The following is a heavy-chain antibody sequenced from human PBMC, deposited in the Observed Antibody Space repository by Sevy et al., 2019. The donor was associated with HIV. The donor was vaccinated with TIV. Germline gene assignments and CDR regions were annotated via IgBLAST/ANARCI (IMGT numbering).Heavy chain of an antibody. CDR3: ARAPPVRSGDDSLNWFDP. D-gene: IGHD5-12*01. V-gene: IGHV4-59*01. CDR2: IYYTGST. CDR1: GGSISAYY. J-gene: IGHJ5*02. Sequence: SETLSLTCTVSGGSISAYYWSWIRQPPGKPVEYIGYIYYTGSTNYNPSLKSRVTISVDTSKNQFSLKLNSVTAADTAVYFCARAPPVRSGDDSLNWFDPWGQGTLVTVSS.